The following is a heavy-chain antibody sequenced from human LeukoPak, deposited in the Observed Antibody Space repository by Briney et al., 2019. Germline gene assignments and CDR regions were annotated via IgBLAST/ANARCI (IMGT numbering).Heavy chain of an antibody. CDR3: ARVRVNYGDYRTPYYFDY. CDR2: IYTSGST. D-gene: IGHD4-17*01. J-gene: IGHJ4*02. V-gene: IGHV4-61*02. Sequence: SETLSLTCTVSGGSISSGSYYWSWIRQPAGKGLEWIGRIYTSGSTNYNPSLKSRVTISVDTSKNQFSLKLSSVTAADTAVYYCARVRVNYGDYRTPYYFDYWGQGTLVTVSS. CDR1: GGSISSGSYY.